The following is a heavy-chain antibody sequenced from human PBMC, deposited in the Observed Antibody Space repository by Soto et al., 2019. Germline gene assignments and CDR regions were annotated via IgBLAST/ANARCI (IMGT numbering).Heavy chain of an antibody. CDR2: INPYSGGA. V-gene: IGHV1-2*02. D-gene: IGHD3-10*01. Sequence: GASVNVSCKASGYTFTGYFMHWVRQAPGQGLEWMGWINPYSGGADYAQSFQGRVTMTRDTSISTVYMELSRLRFDDTAVYYCARVIRGAYYNSPLDSWGQGNVVNVSS. J-gene: IGHJ4*02. CDR1: GYTFTGYF. CDR3: ARVIRGAYYNSPLDS.